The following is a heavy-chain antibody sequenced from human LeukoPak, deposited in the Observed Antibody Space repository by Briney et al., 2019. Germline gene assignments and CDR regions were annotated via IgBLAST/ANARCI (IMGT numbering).Heavy chain of an antibody. CDR2: MNTNSGNT. D-gene: IGHD6-13*01. CDR1: GYTFTSYD. V-gene: IGHV1-8*01. CDR3: ARGPGIAADMDV. J-gene: IGHJ6*03. Sequence: ASVKVSCKASGYTFTSYDINWVRQATGQGLEWMGWMNTNSGNTGYAQKFQGRVTMTRNTSISTAYMELSSPRSEDTAVYYCARGPGIAADMDVWGKGTTVTISS.